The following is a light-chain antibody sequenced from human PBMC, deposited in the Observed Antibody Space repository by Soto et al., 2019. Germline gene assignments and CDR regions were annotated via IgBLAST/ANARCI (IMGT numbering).Light chain of an antibody. V-gene: IGLV2-14*01. J-gene: IGLJ1*01. Sequence: QWSHSQAASVSGSPGPSITISCTGTSSDVGGYNYVSWYQQHPGKAPKLMIYDVSNRPSGVYNRFSGSKSGNTASLTISGLQAEDEADYDCSSYTSISTRDPYVFGTGTKLTVL. CDR3: SSYTSISTRDPYV. CDR2: DVS. CDR1: SSDVGGYNY.